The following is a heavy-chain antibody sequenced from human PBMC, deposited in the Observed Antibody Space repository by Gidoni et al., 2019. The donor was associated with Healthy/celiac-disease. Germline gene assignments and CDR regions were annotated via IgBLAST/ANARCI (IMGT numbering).Heavy chain of an antibody. CDR1: GGTFSSYA. CDR3: ARELGEQWLVGQGYYGMDV. J-gene: IGHJ6*02. D-gene: IGHD6-19*01. CDR2: IIPIFGTA. Sequence: QVQLVQSGAEVKKPGSSVKVSCKASGGTFSSYAISWGRQAPGQGLEWMGGIIPIFGTANYAQKFQGRVTITADESTSTAYMELSSLRSEDTAVYYCARELGEQWLVGQGYYGMDVWGQGTTVTVSS. V-gene: IGHV1-69*01.